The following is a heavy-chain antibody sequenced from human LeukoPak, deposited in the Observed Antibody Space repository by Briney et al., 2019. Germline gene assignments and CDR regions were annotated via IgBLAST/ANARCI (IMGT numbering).Heavy chain of an antibody. D-gene: IGHD6-19*01. CDR3: AKALTSGWYLDAFNI. Sequence: GGSLRLSCAASGFTFSSYAMSWVRQAPGKGLEWVSAISGSGDATYYADSVKGRFTISRDNSKNTLFLEMNSLRAEDTAVYYCAKALTSGWYLDAFNIWGQGTMVTVSS. V-gene: IGHV3-23*01. J-gene: IGHJ3*02. CDR2: ISGSGDAT. CDR1: GFTFSSYA.